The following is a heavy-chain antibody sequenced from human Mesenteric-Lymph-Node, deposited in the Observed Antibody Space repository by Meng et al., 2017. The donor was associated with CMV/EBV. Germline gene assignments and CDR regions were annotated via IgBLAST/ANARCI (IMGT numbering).Heavy chain of an antibody. J-gene: IGHJ4*02. D-gene: IGHD1-26*01. CDR1: GFTFSSYA. CDR3: AKVGSGSHEAFFDY. V-gene: IGHV3-23*01. Sequence: ASGFTFSSYAMSWVRQAPGKGLEWVSAISGSGGSTYYADSVKGRFTISRDNSKNTLYLQMNSLRAEDTAVYYCAKVGSGSHEAFFDYWGQGTLVTVSS. CDR2: ISGSGGST.